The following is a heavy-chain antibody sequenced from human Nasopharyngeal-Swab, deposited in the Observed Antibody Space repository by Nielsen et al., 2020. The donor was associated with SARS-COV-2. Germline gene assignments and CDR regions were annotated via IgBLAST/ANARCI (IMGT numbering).Heavy chain of an antibody. CDR2: ISRSGSSI. CDR1: GFTFSDYF. D-gene: IGHD1-26*01. Sequence: GESLKISCTASGFTFSDYFMSWIRQAPGKGLEWVTYISRSGSSIYYADSVKGRFTISRDNAKNSLYLQMNSLRAEGTALYYCAKAPFPSRGSARFNFFDYWGQGTLVTVSS. CDR3: AKAPFPSRGSARFNFFDY. V-gene: IGHV3-11*01. J-gene: IGHJ4*02.